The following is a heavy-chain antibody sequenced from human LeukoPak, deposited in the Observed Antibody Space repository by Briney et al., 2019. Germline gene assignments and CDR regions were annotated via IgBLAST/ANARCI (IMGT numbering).Heavy chain of an antibody. D-gene: IGHD6-19*01. CDR3: ARHALPTYSSGWYFPVWGMDV. V-gene: IGHV4-39*01. CDR1: GGSISSSSYY. Sequence: SETLSLTCTVSGGSISSSSYYWGWIRQPPGKGLEWIGSIYYSGSTYYSPSLKSRVTISVDTSKNQFSLKLSSVTAADTAVYYCARHALPTYSSGWYFPVWGMDVWGQGTTVTVSS. J-gene: IGHJ6*02. CDR2: IYYSGST.